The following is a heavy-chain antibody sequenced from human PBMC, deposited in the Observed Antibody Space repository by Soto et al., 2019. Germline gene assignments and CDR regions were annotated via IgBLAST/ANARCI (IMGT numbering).Heavy chain of an antibody. V-gene: IGHV4-34*01. J-gene: IGHJ6*02. CDR1: GESFSGHY. CDR2: INHSGST. Sequence: SETLSLTCGVYGESFSGHYWSWIRQPPGKGLEWIGEINHSGSTNYNPSLKSRVTISVDTSKNQFSLKLSSVTAADTAVYYCARGWTGTTYYYYYGMDVWGQGTMVTVSS. D-gene: IGHD1-1*01. CDR3: ARGWTGTTYYYYYGMDV.